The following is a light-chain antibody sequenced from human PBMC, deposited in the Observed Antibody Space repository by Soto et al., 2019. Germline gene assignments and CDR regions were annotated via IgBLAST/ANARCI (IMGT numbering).Light chain of an antibody. J-gene: IGKJ1*01. V-gene: IGKV1-6*01. CDR2: AAS. CDR1: QGIRND. CDR3: LQYNGYSTWT. Sequence: IQMTQSPSSLSASVGDRVTITCRASQGIRNDLGWYQQKPGKAPKLLIYAASSLQSGVPSRFSGSGSGTDFTLTISSLQPEDFATYYCLQYNGYSTWTLGQGTKVDIK.